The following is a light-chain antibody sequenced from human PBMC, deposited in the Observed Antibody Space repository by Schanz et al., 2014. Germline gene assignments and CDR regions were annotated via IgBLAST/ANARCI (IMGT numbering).Light chain of an antibody. CDR3: CSYAGSYTLL. Sequence: QSALTQPASVSGSPGQSITISCTGTSSDVGGYNYVSWYQQHPGKAPKVMIYDVSNRPSGVSNRFSGSKSGNTASLTISGLQAEDEADYYCCSYAGSYTLLFGGGTKLTVL. J-gene: IGLJ2*01. V-gene: IGLV2-14*01. CDR1: SSDVGGYNY. CDR2: DVS.